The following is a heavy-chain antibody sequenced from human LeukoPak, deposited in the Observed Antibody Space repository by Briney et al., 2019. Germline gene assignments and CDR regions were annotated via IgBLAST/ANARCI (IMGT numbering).Heavy chain of an antibody. V-gene: IGHV4-59*12. CDR1: GGSISSYY. CDR3: ARDRPEYGDYDRHYFDY. CDR2: IYYSGST. J-gene: IGHJ4*02. Sequence: SETLSLTCTVSGGSISSYYWSWIRQPPGKGLEWIGYIYYSGSTYYNPSLKSRVTISVDTSKNQFSLKLSSVTAADTAVYYCARDRPEYGDYDRHYFDYWGQGTLVTVSS. D-gene: IGHD4-17*01.